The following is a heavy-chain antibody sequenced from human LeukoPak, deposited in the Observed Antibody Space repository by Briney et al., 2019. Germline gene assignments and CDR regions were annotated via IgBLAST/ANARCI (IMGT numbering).Heavy chain of an antibody. Sequence: GGSLRLSCAASGFPFSNYAMSWVRQAPGGGLEWGSVLNARVTSPHYADSLTGRFTISRDNPKSTLYLQMGRLRAEDTAVYYCAKEAWFGELALDRWGQGTLVTVSS. CDR1: GFPFSNYA. CDR2: LNARVTSP. V-gene: IGHV3-23*01. J-gene: IGHJ5*02. D-gene: IGHD3-10*01. CDR3: AKEAWFGELALDR.